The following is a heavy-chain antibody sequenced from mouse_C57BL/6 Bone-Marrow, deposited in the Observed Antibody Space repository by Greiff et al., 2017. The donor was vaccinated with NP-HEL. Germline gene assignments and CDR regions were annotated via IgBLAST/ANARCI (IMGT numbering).Heavy chain of an antibody. CDR1: GYTFTNYW. J-gene: IGHJ3*01. D-gene: IGHD4-1*01. CDR3: ARSLLTGTGFAY. Sequence: QVQLQQSGAELVRPGPSVKMSCKASGYTFTNYWIGWAKQRPGHGLEWIGDIYPGGGYTNYNEKVKGKATLTADKSSSTAYMQFSSLTSEDSAIYYCARSLLTGTGFAYWGQGTLVTVSA. V-gene: IGHV1-63*01. CDR2: IYPGGGYT.